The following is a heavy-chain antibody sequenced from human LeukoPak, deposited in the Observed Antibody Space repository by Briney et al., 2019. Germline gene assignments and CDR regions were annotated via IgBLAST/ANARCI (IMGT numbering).Heavy chain of an antibody. CDR2: IHFDGDTN. D-gene: IGHD1-7*01. CDR3: AKDGKTRNWNYFQAKPVY. V-gene: IGHV3-30*02. CDR1: GFTFSSYG. J-gene: IGHJ4*02. Sequence: PGGSLRLSCAASGFTFSSYGMHWVRQAPGKGLDWVAFIHFDGDTNFSSDSVKGRFTISRDNSKNTLYLQMNSLRAEDTAVYYCAKDGKTRNWNYFQAKPVYWGQGSLVTVSS.